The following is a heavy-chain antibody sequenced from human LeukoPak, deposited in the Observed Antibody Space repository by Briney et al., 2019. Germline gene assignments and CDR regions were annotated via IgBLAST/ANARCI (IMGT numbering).Heavy chain of an antibody. CDR2: ISGSGGST. CDR3: AKVVGGAAAEYYYYGMDV. J-gene: IGHJ6*02. Sequence: GGSLRLSCAASGFTFSSYAMSWVRQAPGKGLEWVSAISGSGGSTYYVDSVKGRFTISRDNSKNTLYLQMNSLRAEDTAVYYCAKVVGGAAAEYYYYGMDVWGQGTTVTVSS. D-gene: IGHD6-13*01. CDR1: GFTFSSYA. V-gene: IGHV3-23*01.